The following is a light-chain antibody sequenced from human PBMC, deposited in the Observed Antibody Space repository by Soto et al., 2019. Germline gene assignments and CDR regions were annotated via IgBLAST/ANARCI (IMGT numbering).Light chain of an antibody. CDR1: QSVSSSY. CDR2: GAS. Sequence: IGLKQSPGALSLSKRERATLSCRASQSVSSSYLAWYQQKPGQAPRLLIYGASSRATGIPDRFSGSGSGTEFTLSISSLQSEDVAVYYCQQYQNWPLTFGGGTKVDI. V-gene: IGKV3-20*01. J-gene: IGKJ4*01. CDR3: QQYQNWPLT.